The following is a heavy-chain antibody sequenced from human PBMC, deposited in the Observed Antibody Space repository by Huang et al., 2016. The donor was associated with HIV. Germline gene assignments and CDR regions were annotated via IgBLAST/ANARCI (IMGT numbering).Heavy chain of an antibody. CDR3: ARDPRPTVTASGGYFQH. Sequence: QVQLVQSGAEVKKPGASVKVSCTASGYTFTDYYMPWVRRAPGQGLEWMGVSNPSGCDTSSAQKFQGRFTWTRDTSPRTFYMDLRSLRSEDTAVYYCARDPRPTVTASGGYFQHWGQGALVTVSS. J-gene: IGHJ1*01. D-gene: IGHD4-17*01. V-gene: IGHV1-46*01. CDR2: SNPSGCDT. CDR1: GYTFTDYY.